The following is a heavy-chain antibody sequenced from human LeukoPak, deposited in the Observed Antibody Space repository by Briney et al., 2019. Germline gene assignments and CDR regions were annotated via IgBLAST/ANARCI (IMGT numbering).Heavy chain of an antibody. J-gene: IGHJ4*02. CDR1: GGSISSYY. Sequence: SSETLSLTCTVSGGSISSYYWSWIRQPPGKGLEWIGYIYYSGSTNYNPSLKSRVTISVDTSKNQFSLKLSSVTAADTAVYYCARLRPTQYSGSYYAPHFDYWGQGTLVTVSS. CDR3: ARLRPTQYSGSYYAPHFDY. V-gene: IGHV4-59*08. CDR2: IYYSGST. D-gene: IGHD1-26*01.